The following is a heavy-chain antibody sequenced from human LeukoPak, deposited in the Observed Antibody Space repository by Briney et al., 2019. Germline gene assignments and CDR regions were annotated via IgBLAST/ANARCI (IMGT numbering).Heavy chain of an antibody. D-gene: IGHD6-19*01. CDR2: ISYDGSKK. CDR3: ARDLRHSSTDY. Sequence: GGSLRLSCAASGFTFSSYAMHWVRQAPGKGLEWVAVISYDGSKKYYADSVKGGFTISRDNSKNTLYLQMNSLRAEDTAVYYCARDLRHSSTDYWRQGTLVTVSS. V-gene: IGHV3-30*04. J-gene: IGHJ4*02. CDR1: GFTFSSYA.